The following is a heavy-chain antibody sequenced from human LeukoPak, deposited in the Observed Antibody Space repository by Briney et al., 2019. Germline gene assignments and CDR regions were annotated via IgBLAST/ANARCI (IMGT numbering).Heavy chain of an antibody. CDR1: GGSISSGGYY. Sequence: SQTLSLTCTVSGGSISSGGYYWTWIRQHPGEGLEWIAYIHHSGDTYSNPSLKSRVTISVDTSKNQFSLKLSSVAAADTAVYYCARDFAIVGATDYWGQGTLVTVSS. J-gene: IGHJ4*02. CDR2: IHHSGDT. D-gene: IGHD1-26*01. V-gene: IGHV4-31*03. CDR3: ARDFAIVGATDY.